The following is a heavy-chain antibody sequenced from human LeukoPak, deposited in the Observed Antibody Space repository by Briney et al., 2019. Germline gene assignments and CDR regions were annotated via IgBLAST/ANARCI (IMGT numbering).Heavy chain of an antibody. D-gene: IGHD3-10*01. CDR1: GFTFSSYS. CDR2: VSSSSSYI. CDR3: ARDHYPGGRITMVRGVIIYYFDY. V-gene: IGHV3-21*01. J-gene: IGHJ4*02. Sequence: PGGSLGLSCAASGFTFSSYSMNWVRQAPGKGLEWVSSVSSSSSYIYYADSVKGRFTISRDNAKNSLYLQMNSLRAEDTAVYYCARDHYPGGRITMVRGVIIYYFDYWGQGTLVTVSS.